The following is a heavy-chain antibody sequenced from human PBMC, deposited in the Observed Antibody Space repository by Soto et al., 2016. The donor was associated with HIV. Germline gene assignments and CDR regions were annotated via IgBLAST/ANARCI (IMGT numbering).Heavy chain of an antibody. Sequence: EVQLLGVVGEAWYSRGGSLRLSCAASGFTFSSYAMSWVRQAPGKGLEWVSAISGSGGSTYYADSVKGRFTISRDNSKNTLYLQMNSLRAEDTAVYYCAKTVDYGSGSYPTYYFDYWGQGTLVTVSS. CDR2: ISGSGGST. CDR3: AKTVDYGSGSYPTYYFDY. V-gene: IGHV3-23*01. D-gene: IGHD3-10*01. CDR1: GFTFSSYA. J-gene: IGHJ4*02.